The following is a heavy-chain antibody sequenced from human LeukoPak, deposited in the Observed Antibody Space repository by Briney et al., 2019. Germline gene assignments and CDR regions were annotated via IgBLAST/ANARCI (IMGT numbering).Heavy chain of an antibody. D-gene: IGHD5-12*01. CDR1: GFTFHHYA. CDR2: INWNSASI. CDR3: AKDKAPLYSGYDWDLDF. V-gene: IGHV3-9*01. J-gene: IGHJ4*02. Sequence: PGGSLTLSCAASGFTFHHYAIHWVRQVPGKGLEWVSGINWNSASIGYADSVKGRFTISRDNAKNSVFLQMDSLRAEDTALYYCAKDKAPLYSGYDWDLDFWGQGTLVTVSS.